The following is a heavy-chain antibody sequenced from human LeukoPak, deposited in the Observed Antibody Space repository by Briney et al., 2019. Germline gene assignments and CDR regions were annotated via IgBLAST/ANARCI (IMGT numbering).Heavy chain of an antibody. CDR3: ARDYDFWSGPEHYYYYYMDV. D-gene: IGHD3-3*01. CDR1: GGSISSGSYY. Sequence: SETLSLTCTVSGGSISSGSYYWSWIRQPAGKGLEWIGRIYTSGSTNYNPSLKSRVTISVDTSKNQFSLKLSSVTAADTAVYYCARDYDFWSGPEHYYYYYMDVWGKGTTVTVSS. V-gene: IGHV4-61*02. CDR2: IYTSGST. J-gene: IGHJ6*03.